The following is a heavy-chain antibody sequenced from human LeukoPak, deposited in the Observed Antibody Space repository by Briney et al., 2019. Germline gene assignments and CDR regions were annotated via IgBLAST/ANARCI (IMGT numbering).Heavy chain of an antibody. V-gene: IGHV3-74*01. Sequence: GGSLRLSCAASGFTFSNYWVHWVRQAAGKGLLWVSRINSDGTSTSHADFVEGRFSISRDNAKNTVSLQMNSLRAEDTAVYYCVTLTTAVSEHACDLWGQGTVVTVSS. D-gene: IGHD4-23*01. CDR2: INSDGTST. CDR3: VTLTTAVSEHACDL. CDR1: GFTFSNYW. J-gene: IGHJ3*01.